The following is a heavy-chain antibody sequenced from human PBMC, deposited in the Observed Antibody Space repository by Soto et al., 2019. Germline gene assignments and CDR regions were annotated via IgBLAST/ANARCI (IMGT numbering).Heavy chain of an antibody. CDR2: IDPSDSYT. CDR1: GYSFTSYR. Sequence: GASLKISCKGSGYSFTSYRFYWVRQMPGKVLEWMGRIDPSDSYTNYSPSFQGHVTISADKSISTAYLQWSSLKASDTAMYYCARTSMQSRGYSYGHGGMDVWGQGTTVTVSS. D-gene: IGHD5-18*01. J-gene: IGHJ6*02. CDR3: ARTSMQSRGYSYGHGGMDV. V-gene: IGHV5-10-1*01.